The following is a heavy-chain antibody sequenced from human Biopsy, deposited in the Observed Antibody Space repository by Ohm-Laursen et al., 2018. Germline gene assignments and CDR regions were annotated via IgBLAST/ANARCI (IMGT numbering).Heavy chain of an antibody. CDR1: GYSFTSYY. J-gene: IGHJ4*02. Sequence: GASVKVSCKASGYSFTSYYMHWVRQAPGQGLEWMGWISPKSGGTNYAHKFQGNITMTRDTSMSTAYMEMSRLRCDDTAVYYCALQSVAQMKNFDYWGQGTLVTVSS. V-gene: IGHV1-2*02. CDR2: ISPKSGGT. CDR3: ALQSVAQMKNFDY. D-gene: IGHD6-19*01.